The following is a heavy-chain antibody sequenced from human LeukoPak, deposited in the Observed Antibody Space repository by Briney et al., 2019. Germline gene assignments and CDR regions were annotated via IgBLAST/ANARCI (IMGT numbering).Heavy chain of an antibody. CDR2: IYNSGST. CDR1: GGSISSYY. V-gene: IGHV4-59*01. J-gene: IGHJ5*02. Sequence: PSETLSLTCTVSGGSISSYYWSWIRQPPGKGLEWIGYIYNSGSTNYNPSLKSRVTISVDTSKNQFSLKLSSVTAADTAVYYCARVDSSSWYENWFDPWGQGTLVTVSS. D-gene: IGHD6-13*01. CDR3: ARVDSSSWYENWFDP.